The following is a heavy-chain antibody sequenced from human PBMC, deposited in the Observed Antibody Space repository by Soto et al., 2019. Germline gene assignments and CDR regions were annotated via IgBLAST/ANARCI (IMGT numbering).Heavy chain of an antibody. CDR1: GFTFDDYA. J-gene: IGHJ4*02. V-gene: IGHV3-43*02. D-gene: IGHD3-9*01. CDR2: ISGDGGST. CDR3: AKDRLVADILPCYYFDY. Sequence: GGSLRLSCAASGFTFDDYAMHWVRQAPGKGLEWVSLISGDGGSTYYADSVKGRFTISRDNSKNSLYLQMNSLRTEDTALYYCAKDRLVADILPCYYFDYWGQGTLVTVSS.